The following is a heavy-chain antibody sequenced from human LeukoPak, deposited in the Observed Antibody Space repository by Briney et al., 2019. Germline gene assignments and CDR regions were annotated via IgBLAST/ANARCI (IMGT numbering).Heavy chain of an antibody. D-gene: IGHD5-12*01. V-gene: IGHV1-46*01. Sequence: ASVKVSCKASGYTFTSYYMHWVRHAPGRGLEWMGIINPSGDNTWYAQKFQGRVTMTRDMATSTDYMEVSSLRSEDTAVYYCARDNSVGDSAWWFDPWGQGTLVTVSS. J-gene: IGHJ5*02. CDR2: INPSGDNT. CDR3: ARDNSVGDSAWWFDP. CDR1: GYTFTSYY.